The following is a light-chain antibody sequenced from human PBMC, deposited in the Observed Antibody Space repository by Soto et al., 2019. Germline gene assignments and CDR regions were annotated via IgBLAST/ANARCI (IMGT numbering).Light chain of an antibody. CDR2: NKH. CDR1: YGSVSTNYY. Sequence: QAVVTQEPSVSVSRGRTVTLTCGLTYGSVSTNYYASWYQQTTGQAPRTLIYNKHTRSSGVPDRFSGSILGGKAALTITGALADDESDYYCVLYLGSGIWVFGGGTKLTVL. CDR3: VLYLGSGIWV. V-gene: IGLV8-61*01. J-gene: IGLJ3*02.